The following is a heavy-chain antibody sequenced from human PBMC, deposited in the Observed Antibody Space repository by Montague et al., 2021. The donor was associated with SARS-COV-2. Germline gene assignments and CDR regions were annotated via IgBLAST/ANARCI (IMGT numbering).Heavy chain of an antibody. D-gene: IGHD3-3*01. CDR3: ARERIPIFGVVTWPTYFDY. CDR2: IYYSGST. J-gene: IGHJ4*02. CDR1: GCSISSYY. Sequence: SETLSLTCTVSGCSISSYYWSWIRQPPGKGLEWIGYIYYSGSTNXNPYLKSRVTISVDTSKNQFSLKLSSVTAADTAVYYCARERIPIFGVVTWPTYFDYWGQGTLAAAST. V-gene: IGHV4-59*01.